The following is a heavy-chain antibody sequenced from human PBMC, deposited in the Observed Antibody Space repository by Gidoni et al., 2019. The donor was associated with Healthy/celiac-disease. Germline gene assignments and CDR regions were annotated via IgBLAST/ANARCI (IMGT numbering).Heavy chain of an antibody. CDR1: GFTFSSYA. D-gene: IGHD4-17*01. V-gene: IGHV3-30-3*01. J-gene: IGHJ6*02. CDR3: ARDGRSDYGDYDYYYYGMDV. Sequence: QVQLVESGGGVVQPGRSLRLSCAASGFTFSSYAMHWVRQAPGKGLEWVAVISYDGSNKYYADSVKGRFTISRDNSKNTLYLQMNSLRAEDTAVYYCARDGRSDYGDYDYYYYGMDVWGQGTTVTVSS. CDR2: ISYDGSNK.